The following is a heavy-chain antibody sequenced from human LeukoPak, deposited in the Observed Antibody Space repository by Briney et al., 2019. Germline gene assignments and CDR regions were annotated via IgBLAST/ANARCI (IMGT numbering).Heavy chain of an antibody. CDR1: GYSVSSGYF. Sequence: SETLSLTCSVSGYSVSSGYFWAWIRQPPGKGLQWMGSIYHSGTTYYNPSLKSRVTISMDTSKNQFSLRLNSVTAADTAVYYCARVGGYLYHYYYMDVWGKGTTVTVSS. J-gene: IGHJ6*03. CDR2: IYHSGTT. D-gene: IGHD5-12*01. V-gene: IGHV4-38-2*02. CDR3: ARVGGYLYHYYYMDV.